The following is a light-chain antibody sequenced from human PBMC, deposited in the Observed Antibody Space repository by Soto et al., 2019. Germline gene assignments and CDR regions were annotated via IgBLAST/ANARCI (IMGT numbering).Light chain of an antibody. CDR3: LQVNSFPRT. V-gene: IGKV1-12*01. CDR2: SAS. CDR1: QGIGVR. J-gene: IGKJ1*01. Sequence: IQMTQSPSSLSASIGDRVTITCRASQGIGVRLAWFQQKPWKAPQYLIQSASTLQSGVPSRFSGSGSGTEFILTINSLQPEDVAIYYCLQVNSFPRTFGQGTKV.